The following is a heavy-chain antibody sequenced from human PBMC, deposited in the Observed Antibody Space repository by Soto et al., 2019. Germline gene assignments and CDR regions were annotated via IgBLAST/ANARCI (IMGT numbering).Heavy chain of an antibody. CDR3: AALLGHCTGGTCFFRWFDP. V-gene: IGHV4-39*01. CDR2: ISYSGST. CDR1: GASIISTSYF. D-gene: IGHD2-8*02. J-gene: IGHJ5*02. Sequence: QPQLQESGPGLVKPSETLSLTCTVSGASIISTSYFWGWIRQPSGKGLEWIGTISYSGSTFYNPSLERQVTISVDASKNQFSLKLSSVNAADSAVYYCAALLGHCTGGTCFFRWFDPWGQGTLVTVSS.